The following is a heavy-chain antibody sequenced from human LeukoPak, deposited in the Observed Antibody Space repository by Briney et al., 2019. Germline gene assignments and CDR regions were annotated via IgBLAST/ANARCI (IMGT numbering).Heavy chain of an antibody. CDR3: ARGITGTTLFDY. D-gene: IGHD1-7*01. CDR1: GGSSSSSNW. J-gene: IGHJ4*02. CDR2: IDHGGRT. Sequence: PSETLSLTCAVSGGSSSSSNWWNWVRQPPGKGLEWIGEIDHGGRTNYNPSLKSRVTISVDKSKNQISLKLSSVTAADTAVYHCARGITGTTLFDYWGQGTLVTVSS. V-gene: IGHV4-4*02.